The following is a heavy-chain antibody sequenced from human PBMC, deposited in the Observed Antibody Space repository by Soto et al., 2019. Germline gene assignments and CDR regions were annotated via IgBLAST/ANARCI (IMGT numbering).Heavy chain of an antibody. CDR1: GGSFSGYY. CDR2: INHSGST. V-gene: IGHV4-34*01. CDR3: ARAQKHKYYYCGMDV. Sequence: SETLSLTCAVYGGSFSGYYWSWIRQPPGKGLEWIGEINHSGSTNYNPSLKSRVTISVDTSKNQFSLKLSSVTAADTAVYYCARAQKHKYYYCGMDVWGRGTTVT. J-gene: IGHJ6*02.